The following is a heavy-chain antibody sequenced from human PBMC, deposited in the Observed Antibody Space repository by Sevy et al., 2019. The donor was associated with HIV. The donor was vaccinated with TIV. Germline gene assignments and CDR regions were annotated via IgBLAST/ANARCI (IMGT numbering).Heavy chain of an antibody. CDR1: GGSISSYF. V-gene: IGHV4-59*01. D-gene: IGHD1-1*01. CDR3: ARDSTTRPRVLDY. Sequence: SETLSLTCSVSGGSISSYFWTRVRQSPWKGLEWIGNIYFTGNTDYSPSLKSRVTLSLDTSKSQFSLTLKSVTAADTAIYFCARDSTTRPRVLDYWGQGTLVTVSS. J-gene: IGHJ4*02. CDR2: IYFTGNT.